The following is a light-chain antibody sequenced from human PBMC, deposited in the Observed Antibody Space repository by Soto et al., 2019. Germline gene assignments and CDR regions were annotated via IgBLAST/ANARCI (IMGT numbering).Light chain of an antibody. CDR2: LNSDGSH. J-gene: IGLJ3*02. CDR3: QTWGTGIQRV. CDR1: SGHSSYA. Sequence: QPVLTQSPSASASLGASVKLTCTLSSGHSSYAIAWHQQQPEKGPRYLMKLNSDGSHSKGDGIPDRFSGSSSGAERYLTISSLQSEDEADYHCQTWGTGIQRVFGGGTKLTFL. V-gene: IGLV4-69*01.